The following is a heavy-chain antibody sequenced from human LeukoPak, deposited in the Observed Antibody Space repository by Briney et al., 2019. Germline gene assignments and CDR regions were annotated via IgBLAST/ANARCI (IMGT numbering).Heavy chain of an antibody. CDR1: GFTSSNYS. J-gene: IGHJ4*02. CDR3: ARSPTRSAFDY. V-gene: IGHV3-21*01. D-gene: IGHD2-2*01. CDR2: ISTSSTYI. Sequence: GGSLRLSCAASGFTSSNYSMNWVRQAPGKGLEWVSSISTSSTYIFYADSVKGRFTISRDNAKNSLYLQMNSLRAEDTAVYYCARSPTRSAFDYWGQGTLVTVSS.